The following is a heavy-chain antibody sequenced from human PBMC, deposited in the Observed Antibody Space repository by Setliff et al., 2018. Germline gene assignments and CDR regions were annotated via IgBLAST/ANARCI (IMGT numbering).Heavy chain of an antibody. CDR1: GCSISSSSYY. Sequence: SETLSLTCTVSGCSISSSSYYWGWIRQPPGKGLERIGSIYYSGSTYYNPSLKSRVTISVDTSKNQFSLKLSSVTDADTAVYYCASDRVTKLENYYYYLRIDVWGQGTPVTVSS. CDR2: IYYSGST. J-gene: IGHJ6*02. V-gene: IGHV4-39*07. D-gene: IGHD4-17*01. CDR3: ASDRVTKLENYYYYLRIDV.